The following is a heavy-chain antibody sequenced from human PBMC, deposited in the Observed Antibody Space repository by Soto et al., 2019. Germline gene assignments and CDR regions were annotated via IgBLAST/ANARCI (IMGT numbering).Heavy chain of an antibody. CDR2: IYYSGST. V-gene: IGHV4-59*01. CDR3: ARVRAYCCVDAKMGTRYYD. D-gene: IGHD2-21*02. J-gene: IGHJ6*01. Sequence: CLLQPPEKEIEWNGYIYYSGSTNYNPSLKSRVTISVDTSKNQFSLKLSSVTAADTAVYYCARVRAYCCVDAKMGTRYYD.